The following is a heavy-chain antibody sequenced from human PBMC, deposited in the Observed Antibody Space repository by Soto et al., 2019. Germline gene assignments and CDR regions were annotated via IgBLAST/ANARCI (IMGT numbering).Heavy chain of an antibody. Sequence: GESLKISCAASGFTFSSYAMSWVRQAPGKGLEWVSVISGSDDSTYYADSVKGRFTISRDNSKNTLYLQMNSLRAEDTAVYYCARDRAPFSYYYYGMDVWGQGTTVTVSS. V-gene: IGHV3-23*01. CDR2: ISGSDDST. J-gene: IGHJ6*02. CDR1: GFTFSSYA. CDR3: ARDRAPFSYYYYGMDV. D-gene: IGHD3-10*01.